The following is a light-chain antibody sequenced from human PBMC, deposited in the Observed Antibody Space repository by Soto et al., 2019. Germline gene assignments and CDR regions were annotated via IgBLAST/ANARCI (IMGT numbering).Light chain of an antibody. J-gene: IGLJ1*01. V-gene: IGLV2-14*01. Sequence: QSALTQPASVSGSPGQSITISCTGTSSDVGAHNFVSWYQQHPGKAPKLMIYDVGNRPSGVSNRFSGSKSGNTASLTISGLQAEDEADYYCSSFTTISTCVFGTGTKVTVL. CDR2: DVG. CDR1: SSDVGAHNF. CDR3: SSFTTISTCV.